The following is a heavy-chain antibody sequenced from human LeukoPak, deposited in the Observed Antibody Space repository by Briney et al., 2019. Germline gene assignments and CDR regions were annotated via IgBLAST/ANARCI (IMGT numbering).Heavy chain of an antibody. CDR2: ISGDGRNI. V-gene: IGHV3-74*01. CDR3: TRDLMDYDVSTGLHHYYMDV. J-gene: IGHJ6*02. Sequence: GGSLRLSCVASGFTFSSYWMHWVRQDPRKGLVWVSRISGDGRNINYADSVRGRFTISRDSAKNTLYLQMNTLRVEDTAVYYCTRDLMDYDVSTGLHHYYMDVWGQGTTVTVSS. D-gene: IGHD3-9*01. CDR1: GFTFSSYW.